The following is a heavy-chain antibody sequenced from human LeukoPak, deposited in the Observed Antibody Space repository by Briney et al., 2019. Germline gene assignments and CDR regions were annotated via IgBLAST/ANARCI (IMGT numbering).Heavy chain of an antibody. J-gene: IGHJ6*03. CDR1: GFTFSSYG. D-gene: IGHD2-2*01. Sequence: GGSLRLSCAASGFTFSSYGMHWVCQAPGKGLEWVAVIWYGGSNKYYADSVKGRFTISRDNSKNTLYLQMNSLRAEDTAVYYCAKGTKLGYCSSTSCPTDYYYYMDVWGKGTTVTVSS. CDR3: AKGTKLGYCSSTSCPTDYYYYMDV. V-gene: IGHV3-30*02. CDR2: IWYGGSNK.